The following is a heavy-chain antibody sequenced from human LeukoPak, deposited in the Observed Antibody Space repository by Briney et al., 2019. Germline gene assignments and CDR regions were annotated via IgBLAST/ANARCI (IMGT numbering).Heavy chain of an antibody. D-gene: IGHD3-22*01. Sequence: GRSLRLSCAASGFTFSNYGMHWVRQAPGKGLEWVALIWYDGSNKYYADSVQGRFIISRDNSKNTLYLQMNSLRAEDTAVYYCARERYYYDSSGYSNWFDPWGQGTLVTVSS. CDR3: ARERYYYDSSGYSNWFDP. V-gene: IGHV3-33*01. CDR1: GFTFSNYG. J-gene: IGHJ5*02. CDR2: IWYDGSNK.